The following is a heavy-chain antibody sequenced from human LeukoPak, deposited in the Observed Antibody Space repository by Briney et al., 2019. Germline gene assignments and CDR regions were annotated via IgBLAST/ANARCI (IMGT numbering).Heavy chain of an antibody. CDR3: ARGGGAPYYGMDV. CDR1: GGSFSGYY. D-gene: IGHD3-16*01. J-gene: IGHJ6*02. CDR2: INHSGST. V-gene: IGHV4-34*01. Sequence: PSETLSLTCAVYGGSFSGYYWSWIRQPPGKGLEWIGEINHSGSTNYNPSLKSRVTISVDTSKNQFSLKLSSVTAADTAVYYCARGGGAPYYGMDVWGRGTTVTVSS.